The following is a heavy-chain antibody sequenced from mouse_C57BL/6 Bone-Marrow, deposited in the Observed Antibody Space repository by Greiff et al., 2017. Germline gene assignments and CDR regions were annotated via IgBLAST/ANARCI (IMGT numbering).Heavy chain of an antibody. D-gene: IGHD1-1*01. V-gene: IGHV5-4*03. CDR2: ISDGGSYT. CDR1: GFTFSSYA. CDR3: ARVHYYGSSFWVAY. Sequence: EVKLVESGGGLVKPGGSLKLSCAASGFTFSSYAMSWVRQTPEKRLEWVATISDGGSYTYYPDNVKGRFTISRDNAKNNLYLQMSHLKSEDTSMYYCARVHYYGSSFWVAYGGQGTLVTGSA. J-gene: IGHJ3*01.